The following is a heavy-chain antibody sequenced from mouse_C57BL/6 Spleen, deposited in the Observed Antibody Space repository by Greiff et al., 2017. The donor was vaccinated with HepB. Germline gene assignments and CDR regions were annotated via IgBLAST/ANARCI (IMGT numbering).Heavy chain of an antibody. Sequence: QVQLQQPGAELVMPGASVKLSCKASGYTFTSYWMHWVKQRPGHGLEWIGEIDPSDSYTNYNQKFKGKSTLTVDKSSSTAYMQLSSLTSEDSAVYYCARYYYGSSYDYWGQGTTLTVSS. CDR3: ARYYYGSSYDY. CDR1: GYTFTSYW. J-gene: IGHJ2*01. D-gene: IGHD1-1*01. CDR2: IDPSDSYT. V-gene: IGHV1-69*01.